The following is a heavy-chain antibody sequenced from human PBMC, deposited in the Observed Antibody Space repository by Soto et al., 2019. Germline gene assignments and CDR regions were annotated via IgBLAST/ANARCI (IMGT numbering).Heavy chain of an antibody. CDR1: GYTFTGYG. CDR2: ISGYNGNT. Sequence: ASVKVSCKASGYTFTGYGISWLRQAPGQGLEWMGWISGYNGNTNYAQKFQGSVTMTTDTSTSTAYMELRSLRSDDTAVYYCARDHTYYDSRGLFDYWGQGTLVTVSS. CDR3: ARDHTYYDSRGLFDY. J-gene: IGHJ4*02. D-gene: IGHD3-22*01. V-gene: IGHV1-18*04.